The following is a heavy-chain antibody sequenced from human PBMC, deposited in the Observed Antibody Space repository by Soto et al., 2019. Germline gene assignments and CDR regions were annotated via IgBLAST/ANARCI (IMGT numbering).Heavy chain of an antibody. D-gene: IGHD3-22*01. CDR3: ARGRTYYYYSSGYSTYYYYYGMDV. CDR1: GGTFSSYA. Sequence: SVKVSCKASGGTFSSYAISWVRQAPGQGLEWMGGIIPIFGTANYAQKFQGRVTITADESTSTAYMELSSLRSEDTAVYYCARGRTYYYYSSGYSTYYYYYGMDVWGQGTTVTVSS. V-gene: IGHV1-69*13. CDR2: IIPIFGTA. J-gene: IGHJ6*02.